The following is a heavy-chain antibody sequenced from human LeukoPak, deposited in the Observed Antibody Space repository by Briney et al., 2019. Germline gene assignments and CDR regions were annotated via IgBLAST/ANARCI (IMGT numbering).Heavy chain of an antibody. CDR1: GGSFSGYY. D-gene: IGHD3-3*01. V-gene: IGHV4-34*01. CDR3: ARGGITIFGVVTNYYYMDV. Sequence: SETLSLTCAVYGGSFSGYYWSWIRQPPGKGLEWIGGINHSGSTNYNPSLKSRVTISVDTSKNQFSLKLSSVTAADTAVYYCARGGITIFGVVTNYYYMDVWGKGTTVTVSS. CDR2: INHSGST. J-gene: IGHJ6*03.